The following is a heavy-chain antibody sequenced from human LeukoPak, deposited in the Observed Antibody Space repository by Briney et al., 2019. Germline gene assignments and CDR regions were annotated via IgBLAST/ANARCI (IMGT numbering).Heavy chain of an antibody. Sequence: PGGSLRLSCTASGFTFSSYAMSWVRQAPGKGLEWVSGVSGSGGTTYYADSVKGRFTISRDNSKNTLYLQMNSLRAEDTAFYYCAREWGVATPAFDMWGQGTMVTVSS. CDR2: VSGSGGTT. D-gene: IGHD5-12*01. CDR1: GFTFSSYA. J-gene: IGHJ3*02. CDR3: AREWGVATPAFDM. V-gene: IGHV3-23*01.